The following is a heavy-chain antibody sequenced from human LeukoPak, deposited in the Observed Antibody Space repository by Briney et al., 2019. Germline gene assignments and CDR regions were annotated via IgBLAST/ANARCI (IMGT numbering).Heavy chain of an antibody. CDR1: GGSISSYY. D-gene: IGHD3-3*01. J-gene: IGHJ5*02. CDR3: ARVYVHYDFWSGYLNRFDP. Sequence: SETLSLTCTVSGGSISSYYWSWIRQPAGKGLEWIGRIYTSGSTNYNPSLKSRVTMSVDTSKNQFSLKLSSVTAADTAVYYCARVYVHYDFWSGYLNRFDPWGQGTLVTVSS. V-gene: IGHV4-4*07. CDR2: IYTSGST.